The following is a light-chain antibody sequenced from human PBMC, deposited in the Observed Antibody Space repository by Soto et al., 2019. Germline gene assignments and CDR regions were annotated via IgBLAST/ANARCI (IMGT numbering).Light chain of an antibody. Sequence: VGGSGNSSCRAGHFVSKKPGWYQQKPGKVPKLLIFDVSIXASGVPSRFSGSGSGTEFTLTISSLQPEDFATYSCPQYYICWAFGQGTKVDI. J-gene: IGKJ1*01. CDR3: PQYYICWA. CDR1: HFVSKK. V-gene: IGKV1-5*01. CDR2: DVS.